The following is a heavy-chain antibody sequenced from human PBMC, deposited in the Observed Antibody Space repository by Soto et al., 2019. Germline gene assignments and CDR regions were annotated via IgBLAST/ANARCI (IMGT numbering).Heavy chain of an antibody. D-gene: IGHD1-1*01. CDR3: ARGRYGDY. CDR1: GYTFTSYG. J-gene: IGHJ4*02. CDR2: ISAHNGNT. V-gene: IGHV1-18*01. Sequence: QVHLVQSGAEVKKPGASVKVSCKASGYTFTSYGITWVRQAPGQGLEWMGWISAHNGNTVYAQKFQGRVIVTRDTSTSTAYMELRSLRSDDTAVYYCARGRYGDYWGQGALVTVSS.